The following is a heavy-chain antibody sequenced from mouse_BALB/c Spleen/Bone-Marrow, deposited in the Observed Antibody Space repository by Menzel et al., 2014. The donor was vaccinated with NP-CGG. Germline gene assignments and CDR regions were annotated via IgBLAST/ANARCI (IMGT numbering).Heavy chain of an antibody. CDR1: GFTFNTYA. CDR3: VRPHYYGSSYRHAMDY. CDR2: IRSKSNNYAT. D-gene: IGHD1-1*01. Sequence: EVQLVESGGGLVQPKGSLKLSCAASGFTFNTYAMNWVRQAPGKGLEWAARIRSKSNNYATYYADSVKDRFTISRDDSQSMLYLQMNNLKTEDTALYYCVRPHYYGSSYRHAMDYWGQGTSVTVSS. J-gene: IGHJ4*01. V-gene: IGHV10-1*02.